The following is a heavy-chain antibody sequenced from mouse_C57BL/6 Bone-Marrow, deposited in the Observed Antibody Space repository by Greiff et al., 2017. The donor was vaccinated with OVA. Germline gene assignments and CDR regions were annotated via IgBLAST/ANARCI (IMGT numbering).Heavy chain of an antibody. V-gene: IGHV5-16*01. D-gene: IGHD4-1*01. Sequence: EVQLVESEGGLVQPGSSMKLSCTASGFTFSDYYMAWVRQVPEKGLEWVANINYDGSSTYYLDSLKSRFIISRANAKNTLYLQMSSLKSEDTATYYCARVRRARWDVYGYGMDYWGQGTSVTVSS. J-gene: IGHJ4*01. CDR1: GFTFSDYY. CDR2: INYDGSST. CDR3: ARVRRARWDVYGYGMDY.